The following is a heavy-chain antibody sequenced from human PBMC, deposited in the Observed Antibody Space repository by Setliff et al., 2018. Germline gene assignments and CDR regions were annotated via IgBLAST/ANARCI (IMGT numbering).Heavy chain of an antibody. CDR2: VYSDGDT. CDR3: ARERQGGFLEWSPLDP. Sequence: PEETLSLTCSVSGGLIYDHWWTWVRQPAGEEFQWIGRVYSDGDTEYNPSLKSRVTISVDTSNNQFSLHLTSVTAADTARYFCARERQGGFLEWSPLDPWGQGILVTVS. J-gene: IGHJ5*02. CDR1: GGLIYDHW. V-gene: IGHV4-4*07. D-gene: IGHD3-3*01.